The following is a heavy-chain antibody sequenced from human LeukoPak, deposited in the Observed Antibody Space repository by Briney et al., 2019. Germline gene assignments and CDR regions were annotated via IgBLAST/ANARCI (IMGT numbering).Heavy chain of an antibody. CDR1: GFTFSNYN. V-gene: IGHV3-21*01. CDR3: ARDGGGGLDY. J-gene: IGHJ4*02. D-gene: IGHD2-15*01. CDR2: ISISSNYI. Sequence: PGGSLRLSCAASGFTFSNYNMNWVRQAPGKGLEWVSCISISSNYIYYPDSVKGRFTISRDNAKNSLYLQMNSLRAEDTAVYYCARDGGGGLDYWGQGTLVTVS.